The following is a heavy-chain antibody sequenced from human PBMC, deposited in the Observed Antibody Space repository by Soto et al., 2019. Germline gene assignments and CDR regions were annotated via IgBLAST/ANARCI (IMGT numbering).Heavy chain of an antibody. CDR2: ITSSGDSI. CDR3: ARLPKGSMVTS. V-gene: IGHV3-48*02. Sequence: PGGSLRLSCAASGFRFGEHSMNWVRQAPGKGLEWLSYITSSGDSIYYADSVKGRFTVSRGNAKNSLFLHMNSLRDDDTAVYYCARLPKGSMVTSWGQGTLVTVSS. D-gene: IGHD2-21*02. CDR1: GFRFGEHS. J-gene: IGHJ4*02.